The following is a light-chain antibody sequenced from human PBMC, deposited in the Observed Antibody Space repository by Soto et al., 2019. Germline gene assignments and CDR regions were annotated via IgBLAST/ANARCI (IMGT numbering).Light chain of an antibody. CDR3: QKYDSGLQT. CDR1: QGIHNS. Sequence: DVPMTQSPSSLSASAGDRVTITCRASQGIHNSLAWYQQKPGKPPKLLMYAASTMQPGVPSRFSTSGYGTDFTFTNRSQQPKEVATYNCQKYDSGLQTFGGGTTVEIK. CDR2: AAS. V-gene: IGKV1-27*01. J-gene: IGKJ4*01.